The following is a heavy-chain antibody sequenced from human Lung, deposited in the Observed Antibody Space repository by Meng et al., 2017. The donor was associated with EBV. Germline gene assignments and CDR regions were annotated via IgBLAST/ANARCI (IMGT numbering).Heavy chain of an antibody. CDR3: ARAKWGHSYGSEALYFDH. J-gene: IGHJ4*02. CDR1: GGSIRNQY. CDR2: IYDSGST. Sequence: QLQVSGPGLVKPSETLSITFTASGGSIRNQYWSWIRQPPGKALEWIGYIYDSGSTTYNPSLKSRLTISSDRSNNQFSLELNSMSAAGTAVYYCARAKWGHSYGSEALYFDHWGPGTLVTVSS. D-gene: IGHD5-18*01. V-gene: IGHV4-59*11.